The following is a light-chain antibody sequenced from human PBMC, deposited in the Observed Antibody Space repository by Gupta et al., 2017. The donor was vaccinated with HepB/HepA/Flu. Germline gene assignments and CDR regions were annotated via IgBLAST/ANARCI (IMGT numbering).Light chain of an antibody. J-gene: IGKJ3*01. CDR2: WAS. V-gene: IGKV4-1*01. CDR1: QSVLYSSNNKNY. CDR3: QQYYSTSIT. Sequence: DIVMTQSPDSLAVSLGERATINCKSSQSVLYSSNNKNYLAWYQQKPGQPPKLLIYWASTRESRVPDRFSGSGSGTDFTLTISSLQAEDVAVYYCQQYYSTSITFGPGTKVDIK.